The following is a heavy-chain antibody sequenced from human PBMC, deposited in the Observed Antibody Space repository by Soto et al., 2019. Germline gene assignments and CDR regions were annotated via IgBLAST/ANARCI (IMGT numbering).Heavy chain of an antibody. V-gene: IGHV3-23*01. CDR1: RFTFSSYA. D-gene: IGHD4-17*01. J-gene: IGHJ3*02. Sequence: GGSLRLSCAASRFTFSSYAMTWARQAPGKGLEWVSSITGSGASTKYADSVKGRFTISRDNSKNTLYLQMDSLRADDTAVYYCATDPNGDYIGAFDNWGQGTMVTVSS. CDR2: ITGSGAST. CDR3: ATDPNGDYIGAFDN.